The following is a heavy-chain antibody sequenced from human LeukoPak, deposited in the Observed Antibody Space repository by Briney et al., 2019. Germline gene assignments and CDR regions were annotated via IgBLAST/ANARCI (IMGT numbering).Heavy chain of an antibody. Sequence: PGGSLRLSCAASGFSFSSYWMHWVRQAPGKGLVWVSRINSDGSSTSYADSVKGRFTISRDNAKNTLYLQMTSLRAEDTAVYYCARDRGPYYYDSSGYPWFDPWGQGTLVTVSS. V-gene: IGHV3-74*01. J-gene: IGHJ5*02. CDR3: ARDRGPYYYDSSGYPWFDP. D-gene: IGHD3-22*01. CDR2: INSDGSST. CDR1: GFSFSSYW.